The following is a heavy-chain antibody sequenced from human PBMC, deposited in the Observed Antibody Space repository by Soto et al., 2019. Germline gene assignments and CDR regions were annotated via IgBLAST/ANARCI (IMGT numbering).Heavy chain of an antibody. J-gene: IGHJ4*02. D-gene: IGHD1-26*01. CDR2: IYSGGST. CDR1: GFTVSSNY. Sequence: EVQLVESGGGLIQPGGSLRLSCAASGFTVSSNYMNWVRQAPGKGLEWGSVIYSGGSTYYADSVKGRFTISRDNSKNTLYLQMNSLRAEDTAVYYCARLVGATYFDFWGQGTLVTVSS. CDR3: ARLVGATYFDF. V-gene: IGHV3-53*01.